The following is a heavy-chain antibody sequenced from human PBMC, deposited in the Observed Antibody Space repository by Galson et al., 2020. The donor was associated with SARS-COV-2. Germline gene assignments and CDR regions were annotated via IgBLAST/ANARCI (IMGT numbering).Heavy chain of an antibody. CDR3: ARARIVVVTALGWFDP. V-gene: IGHV4-34*01. CDR1: GGSFSGYY. D-gene: IGHD2-21*02. J-gene: IGHJ5*02. Sequence: SETLSLTCAVYGGSFSGYYWSWIRQPPGKGLEWIGEINHSGSTNYNPSLKSRVTISVDTSKNQFSLKLSSVTAADTAVYYCARARIVVVTALGWFDPWGQGTLVTVSS. CDR2: INHSGST.